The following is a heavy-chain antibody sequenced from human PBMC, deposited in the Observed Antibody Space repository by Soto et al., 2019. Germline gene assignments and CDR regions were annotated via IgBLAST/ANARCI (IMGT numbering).Heavy chain of an antibody. V-gene: IGHV3-21*06. CDR2: IDARSNYI. J-gene: IGHJ4*02. CDR1: GFRFNSYS. CDR3: VRENEMAGATSAFEY. D-gene: IGHD1-26*01. Sequence: GGSLRLSCEASGFRFNSYSMNWVRQSPQKGLEWVSLIDARSNYIYYADSVKGRFTISRDNARNSLYLQMDSLRVEDTAVYYCVRENEMAGATSAFEYWGQGTPVTVSS.